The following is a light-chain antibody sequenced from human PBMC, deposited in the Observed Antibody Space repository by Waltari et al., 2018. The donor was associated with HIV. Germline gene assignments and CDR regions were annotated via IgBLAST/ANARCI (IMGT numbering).Light chain of an antibody. J-gene: IGKJ2*01. CDR3: MQGTHWPPT. CDR2: RVS. V-gene: IGKV2-30*01. CDR1: ERLIYSDGNTY. Sequence: TQSPVSLSVSLGQPASISCTSSERLIYSDGNTYLDWFRQRPGQSPRRLLYRVSNLAPGVGDRISGSGSGMNFTLTISRVEAEDVGFYYCMQGTHWPPTFGGGTRLDIK.